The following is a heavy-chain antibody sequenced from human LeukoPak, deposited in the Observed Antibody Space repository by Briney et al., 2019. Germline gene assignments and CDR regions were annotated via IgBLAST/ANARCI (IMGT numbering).Heavy chain of an antibody. CDR1: GFTFSSYS. J-gene: IGHJ4*02. CDR3: ARGPRDPTEYCSRGTCSPTYEV. Sequence: PGGSLRLSCAASGFTFSSYSMNWVRQAPGKGLEWVSSISSSSSYIYYADSVKGRFTISRDNAKNSLYLQMNSLRADDTAIYYCARGPRDPTEYCSRGTCSPTYEVWGQGTLITVSS. V-gene: IGHV3-21*01. D-gene: IGHD2-15*01. CDR2: ISSSSSYI.